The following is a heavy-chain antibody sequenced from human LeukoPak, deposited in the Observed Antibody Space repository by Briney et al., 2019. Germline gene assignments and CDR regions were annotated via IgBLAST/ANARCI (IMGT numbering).Heavy chain of an antibody. CDR3: ARGYSGYDPFDY. Sequence: SETLSLTCAVYGGSFSGYYWSWIRQPPGKGLEWIGEINHSGSTNYNPSLKSRVTISVDTSKNQFSLKLSSVTAADTAVYYCARGYSGYDPFDYWGQGTLVTVSS. CDR2: INHSGST. J-gene: IGHJ4*02. V-gene: IGHV4-34*01. D-gene: IGHD5-12*01. CDR1: GGSFSGYY.